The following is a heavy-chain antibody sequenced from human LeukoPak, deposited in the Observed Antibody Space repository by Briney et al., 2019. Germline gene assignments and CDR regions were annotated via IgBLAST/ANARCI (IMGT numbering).Heavy chain of an antibody. V-gene: IGHV1-46*01. CDR3: ARDLGGSGYELDY. Sequence: ASVKVSCKASGGTFSSYAISWVRQAPGQGLEWMGIINPSGGSTSYAQKFQGRVTMTRDTSTSTVYMELSSLRSEDTAVYYCARDLGGSGYELDYWGQGTLVTVSS. CDR2: INPSGGST. CDR1: GGTFSSYA. D-gene: IGHD3-22*01. J-gene: IGHJ4*02.